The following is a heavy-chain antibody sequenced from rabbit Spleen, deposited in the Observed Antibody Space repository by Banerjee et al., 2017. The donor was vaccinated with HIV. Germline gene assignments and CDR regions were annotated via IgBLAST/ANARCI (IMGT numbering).Heavy chain of an antibody. Sequence: QSLVESGGDLVKPGASLTLTCSASGVSFSSNYYMCWFRQAPGKGLEWIACIDTGSSGFTYFASWAKDRFTCSKTSSTTVTLQMTSLTAADTAAYYCARDAGTSFSTYGMDLWGPGTLVTVS. D-gene: IGHD4-2*01. CDR2: IDTGSSGFT. CDR3: ARDAGTSFSTYGMDL. CDR1: GVSFSSNYY. J-gene: IGHJ6*01. V-gene: IGHV1S40*01.